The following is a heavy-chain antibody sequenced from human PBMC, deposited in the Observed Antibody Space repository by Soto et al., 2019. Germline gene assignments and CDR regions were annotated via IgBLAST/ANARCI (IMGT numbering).Heavy chain of an antibody. V-gene: IGHV3-21*01. CDR3: AREEGYCGGGSCFRRAFEL. J-gene: IGHJ3*01. CDR1: GFALSTYS. D-gene: IGHD2-15*01. CDR2: TFNFDGSL. Sequence: EVQLVESGGRLVKPGGSLRLSCAASGFALSTYSIGWVRQAPGKGLEWVSFTFNFDGSLYYADSVKGRFAISRDNAKNSVYLQMSSLRAEDTVVYYCAREEGYCGGGSCFRRAFELWGQGTVVTVSS.